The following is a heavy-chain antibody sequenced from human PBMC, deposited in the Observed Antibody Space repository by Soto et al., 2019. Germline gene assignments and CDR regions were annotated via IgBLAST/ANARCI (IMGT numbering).Heavy chain of an antibody. CDR3: ARDSDWAER. D-gene: IGHD1-26*01. J-gene: IGHJ5*02. CDR2: VDYSVAT. Sequence: SETLSLTCHVSGDCMTSPPHYWGWIHQPPGKGLEWIGTVDYSVATYYNPSLRRRPTVSADTSKNYFSMRLTSVTAADTAVYYCARDSDWAERWGKETMLNTSS. CDR1: GDCMTSPPHY. V-gene: IGHV4-39*02.